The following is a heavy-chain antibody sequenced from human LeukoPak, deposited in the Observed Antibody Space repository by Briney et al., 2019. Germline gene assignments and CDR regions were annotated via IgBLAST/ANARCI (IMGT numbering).Heavy chain of an antibody. CDR3: ARDIGCSADSCFSGFDY. CDR1: GFTLSSYE. D-gene: IGHD2-15*01. CDR2: ISSSGSTI. J-gene: IGHJ4*02. V-gene: IGHV3-48*03. Sequence: GGSLRLSCAASGFTLSSYEMNWVRKAPGKGLEWFSYISSSGSTIYYADSVKGRFTISRDNAKNSLYLARNSLRAAGTAVYFCARDIGCSADSCFSGFDYWGVGTLLMVSS.